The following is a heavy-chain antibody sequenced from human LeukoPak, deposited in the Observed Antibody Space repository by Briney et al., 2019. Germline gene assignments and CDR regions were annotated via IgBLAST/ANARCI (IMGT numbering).Heavy chain of an antibody. CDR1: GFTFKTYW. D-gene: IGHD6-13*01. CDR2: SNSDGSST. V-gene: IGHV3-74*01. J-gene: IGHJ4*02. Sequence: PGGSLRLSCAASGFTFKTYWMHWVRQAPGKGLVWVSHSNSDGSSTSYADSVRGRFTISRDNAKNTLYLQTNSLRAEDTAVYYCARRGAAGTYYFDYWGQGTLVTVSS. CDR3: ARRGAAGTYYFDY.